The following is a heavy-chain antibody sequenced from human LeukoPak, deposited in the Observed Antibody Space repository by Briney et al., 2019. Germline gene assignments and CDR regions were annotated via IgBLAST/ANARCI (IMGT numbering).Heavy chain of an antibody. Sequence: GGSLRLSCAASGFTFSSYGMHWVRQAPGKGLEWVSAISGSGGSTYYADSVKGRFTISRDNSKNTLYLQMNSLRAEDTAVYYCAKDVEQQLVKDYFDYWGQGTLVTVSS. CDR2: ISGSGGST. J-gene: IGHJ4*02. D-gene: IGHD6-13*01. CDR3: AKDVEQQLVKDYFDY. CDR1: GFTFSSYG. V-gene: IGHV3-23*01.